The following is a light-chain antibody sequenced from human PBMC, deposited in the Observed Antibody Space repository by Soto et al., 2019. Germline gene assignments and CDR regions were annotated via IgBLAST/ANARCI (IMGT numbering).Light chain of an antibody. CDR1: QSISSY. CDR2: KAS. CDR3: QQYSSYCT. Sequence: DIQMTQSPSSLSASVGDRVTITCRASQSISSYLNWYQQKPGKAPKLLIYKASTLQSGVPSRFSGSGSGTEFTLTISSLQADDFATYYCQQYSSYCTFGQGTKLEIK. V-gene: IGKV1-5*03. J-gene: IGKJ2*02.